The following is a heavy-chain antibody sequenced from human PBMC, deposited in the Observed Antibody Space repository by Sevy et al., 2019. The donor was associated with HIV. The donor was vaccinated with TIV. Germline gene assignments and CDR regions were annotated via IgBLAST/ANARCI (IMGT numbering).Heavy chain of an antibody. CDR1: GFTFSSYS. J-gene: IGHJ3*02. Sequence: GGSLRLSCAASGFTFSSYSMNWVRQAPGKGLEWISSISSSSSYIYYADSVKGRFTISRDNAKNSLYLQMNSLRAEDTAVYYCARRSSTDAFDIWGQGTMVTVSS. CDR3: ARRSSTDAFDI. V-gene: IGHV3-21*01. CDR2: ISSSSSYI. D-gene: IGHD2-2*01.